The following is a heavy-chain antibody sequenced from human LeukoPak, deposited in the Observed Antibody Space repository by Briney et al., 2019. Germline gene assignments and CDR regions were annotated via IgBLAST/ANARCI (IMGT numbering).Heavy chain of an antibody. J-gene: IGHJ6*02. V-gene: IGHV3-11*01. CDR3: ARGHYGLDV. CDR1: GFTFSDHY. Sequence: GGSLRPSCAASGFTFSDHYISWIRQAPGKGLEWVSYIDRSGTTTYYADSVKGRFTISRDNAKNSLYLQMSSLRADGTAVYYCARGHYGLDVWGQGTTVTVSS. CDR2: IDRSGTTT.